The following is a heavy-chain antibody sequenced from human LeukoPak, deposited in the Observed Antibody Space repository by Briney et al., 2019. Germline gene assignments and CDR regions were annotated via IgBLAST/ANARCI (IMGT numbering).Heavy chain of an antibody. CDR1: GFTFSSYG. CDR2: ISGSGGST. D-gene: IGHD6-13*01. J-gene: IGHJ4*02. Sequence: GGSLRLSCAASGFTFSSYGMSWVRQAPGKGLDWVSTISGSGGSTYYADSVKGRFTISRDNSKNTLYLQMNSLRAEDTAVYYCAKLGGSSWYGFGDFWGQGTLVTVSS. V-gene: IGHV3-23*01. CDR3: AKLGGSSWYGFGDF.